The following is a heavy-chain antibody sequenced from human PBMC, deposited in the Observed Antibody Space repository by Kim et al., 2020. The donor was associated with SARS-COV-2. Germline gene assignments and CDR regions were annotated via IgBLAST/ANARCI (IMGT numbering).Heavy chain of an antibody. J-gene: IGHJ2*01. Sequence: SETLSLTCAVYGGSFSGYYWSWIRQPPGKGLEWIWEINHSGRTNYNPSLKSRVTISVDTSKNQFSLKLTSVTAADTAVYYCSSRLSNTSGWGSHYCDLWG. CDR3: SSRLSNTSGWGSHYCDL. CDR2: INHSGRT. D-gene: IGHD3-10*01. V-gene: IGHV4-34*01. CDR1: GGSFSGYY.